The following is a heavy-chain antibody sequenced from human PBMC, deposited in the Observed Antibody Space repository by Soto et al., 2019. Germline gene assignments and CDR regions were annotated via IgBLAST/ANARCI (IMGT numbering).Heavy chain of an antibody. Sequence: QVQLVQSGAEVKKPGASVKVSCKASGYTFTNHAIYWVRQAPGQRLEWMGWINAGNGNTKYSQTFQGRVTLTKDTSPSTAYMELSSLRSEDTAVYYCATDSWVRGSNKWDFDYWGQGTRVTVSS. CDR1: GYTFTNHA. D-gene: IGHD1-26*01. CDR2: INAGNGNT. CDR3: ATDSWVRGSNKWDFDY. J-gene: IGHJ4*01. V-gene: IGHV1-3*01.